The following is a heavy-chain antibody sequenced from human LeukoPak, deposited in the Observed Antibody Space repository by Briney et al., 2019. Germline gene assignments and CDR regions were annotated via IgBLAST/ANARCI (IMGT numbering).Heavy chain of an antibody. CDR1: GFTVSSNY. CDR2: IYSAGST. Sequence: GGSLRLSCIASGFTVSSNYMNWVRQAPGKGLEWVSVIYSAGSTYYADSVQGRFTISRDNSKNTLYLQMNSLRAEDTAVYYCARRAGGYSHPYDYWGQGILVTVSS. J-gene: IGHJ4*02. V-gene: IGHV3-53*01. CDR3: ARRAGGYSHPYDY. D-gene: IGHD4-23*01.